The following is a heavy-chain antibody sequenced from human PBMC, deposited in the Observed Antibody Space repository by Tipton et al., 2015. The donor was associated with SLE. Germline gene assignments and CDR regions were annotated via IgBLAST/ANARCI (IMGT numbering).Heavy chain of an antibody. CDR1: GGSISSYF. J-gene: IGHJ3*01. CDR3: ARGGRIWIFGLASDGASAT. D-gene: IGHD3/OR15-3a*01. Sequence: TLSLTCTVSGGSISSYFWSWIRQPPGKGLEWIGYIYYSGSTNYNPSLKSRVTISVDTSKNQFSLKLSSVTAADTAVYYCARGGRIWIFGLASDGASATCGQGTTLSVSP. CDR2: IYYSGST. V-gene: IGHV4-59*01.